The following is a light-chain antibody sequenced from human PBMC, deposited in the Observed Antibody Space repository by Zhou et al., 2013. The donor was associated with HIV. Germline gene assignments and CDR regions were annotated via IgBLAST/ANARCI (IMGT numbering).Light chain of an antibody. V-gene: IGKV1-39*01. CDR3: QQSYSTHFT. J-gene: IGKJ3*01. Sequence: DIQMTQSPSSLSASVGDRVTITCRASQSISRFLNWYQQKPGKAPKLLIYAASSLQSGVPSRFTGSGSGTDFTLTISSLQPEDFATYYCQQSYSTHFTFGPGTKVDIK. CDR1: QSISRF. CDR2: AAS.